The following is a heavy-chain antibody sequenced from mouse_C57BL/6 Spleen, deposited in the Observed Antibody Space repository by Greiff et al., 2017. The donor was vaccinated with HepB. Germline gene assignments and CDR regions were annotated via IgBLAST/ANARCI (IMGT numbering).Heavy chain of an antibody. V-gene: IGHV1-82*01. J-gene: IGHJ2*01. CDR1: GYAFSSSW. D-gene: IGHD4-1*01. Sequence: VQLQQSGPELVKPGASVKISCKASGYAFSSSWMNWVKQRPGKGLEWIGRIYPGDGDTNYNGKFKGKATLTADKSSSTAYMQLSSLTSEDSAVYFCARSPPLTAYFDYWGQGTTLTVSS. CDR2: IYPGDGDT. CDR3: ARSPPLTAYFDY.